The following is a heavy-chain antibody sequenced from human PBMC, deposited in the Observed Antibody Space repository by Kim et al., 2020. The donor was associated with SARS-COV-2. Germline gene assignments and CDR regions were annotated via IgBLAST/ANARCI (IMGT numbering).Heavy chain of an antibody. CDR2: TGKP. V-gene: IGHV7-4-1*02. D-gene: IGHD6-13*01. Sequence: TGKPTYAQGFTGRFVFSLDTSVSTAYLQISSLKAEDTAVYYCASVSSSYDYWGQGTLVTVSS. CDR3: ASVSSSYDY. J-gene: IGHJ4*02.